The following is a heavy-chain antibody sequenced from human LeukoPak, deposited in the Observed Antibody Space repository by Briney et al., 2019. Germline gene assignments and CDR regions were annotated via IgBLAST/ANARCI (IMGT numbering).Heavy chain of an antibody. CDR1: GFTFSSYW. Sequence: GGSLRLSCAASGFTFSSYWMHWARQAPGKGLVWVSRLNSDGSTTSYADSVKGRFTISRDNAKNTLYVQMNSLRDEDTAVYYCARGYYGMDVWGQGTTVTVSS. V-gene: IGHV3-74*01. J-gene: IGHJ6*02. CDR2: LNSDGSTT. CDR3: ARGYYGMDV.